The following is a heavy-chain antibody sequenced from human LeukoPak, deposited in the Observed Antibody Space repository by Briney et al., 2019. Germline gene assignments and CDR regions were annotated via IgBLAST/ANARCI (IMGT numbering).Heavy chain of an antibody. CDR1: GVTVNSNY. J-gene: IGHJ4*02. D-gene: IGHD6-6*01. V-gene: IGHV3-53*01. Sequence: GGSLRLSCEASGVTVNSNYMNWVRQAPGQELEWVSVIYSGGSGVTTYYADSVKGRFAISRDSFKNTLYLQMNSLRAEDTAVYYCARESPDRPGFDYWGQGTLVTVSS. CDR3: ARESPDRPGFDY. CDR2: IYSGGSGVTT.